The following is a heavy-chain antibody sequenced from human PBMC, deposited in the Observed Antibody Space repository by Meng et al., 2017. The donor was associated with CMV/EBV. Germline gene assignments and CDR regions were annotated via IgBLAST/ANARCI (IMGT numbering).Heavy chain of an antibody. V-gene: IGHV1-8*01. D-gene: IGHD3-3*01. CDR3: ARRVTIFGGVILRGFDP. CDR2: MNPNSGNT. J-gene: IGHJ5*02. CDR1: GYTFTSYD. Sequence: ASVKVSCKASGYTFTSYDINCVRQATGQGLEWMGWMNPNSGNTGYAQKYHGRVTMTRNTSISTAYMELSSLRSEDTAGYYCARRVTIFGGVILRGFDPWGQGTLVTVSS.